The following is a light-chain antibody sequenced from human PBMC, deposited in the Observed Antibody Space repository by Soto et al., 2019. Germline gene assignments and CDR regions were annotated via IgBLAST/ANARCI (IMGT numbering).Light chain of an antibody. V-gene: IGKV1-5*03. CDR2: KSS. CDR1: QSVSIW. Sequence: DIQMTQSPSTLSASEGDRVTISCRASQSVSIWLAWYQQKPGRAPKLLIYKSSILDSGVPSRFSGSGSGIELILTISSLQPDDFATYYCQQFNTSPWTFGQGTKVEIK. J-gene: IGKJ1*01. CDR3: QQFNTSPWT.